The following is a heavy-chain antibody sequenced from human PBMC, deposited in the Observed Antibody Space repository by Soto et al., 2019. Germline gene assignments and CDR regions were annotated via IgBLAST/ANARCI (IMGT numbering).Heavy chain of an antibody. CDR3: ARLDTLTTGDY. CDR2: IIPILGIA. V-gene: IGHV1-69*02. CDR1: GGTFSSYT. D-gene: IGHD5-18*01. J-gene: IGHJ4*02. Sequence: QVQLVQSGAEVKKPGSSVKVSCKASGGTFSSYTISWVRQAPGQGLEWMGRIIPILGIANYAQKVQGRVTISADKSMTTAYSELCSLSSEDTAVHYCARLDTLTTGDYWGQGTLVTVSP.